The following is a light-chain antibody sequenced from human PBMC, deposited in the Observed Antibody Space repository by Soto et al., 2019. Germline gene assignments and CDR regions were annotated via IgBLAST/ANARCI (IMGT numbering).Light chain of an antibody. CDR1: QSVSNN. Sequence: EIVMTQSAATLSVCPGERATLSCRASQSVSNNLAWYQQKPGQAPRLLIYHASTGATGIPARFSGSGSGTELTLTISSVQSEDFAVYYCQQYNEWPLTFGGGTKVEIK. CDR3: QQYNEWPLT. J-gene: IGKJ4*01. V-gene: IGKV3-15*01. CDR2: HAS.